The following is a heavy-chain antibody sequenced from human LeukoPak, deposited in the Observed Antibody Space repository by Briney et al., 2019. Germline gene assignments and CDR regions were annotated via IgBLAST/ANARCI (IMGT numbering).Heavy chain of an antibody. CDR2: IFYTGST. V-gene: IGHV4-39*01. CDR1: GGSISSSSYY. Sequence: WETLSLTCTVSGGSISSSSYYWGWIRQPPGKGLEWIGSIFYTGSTYYNPSLKSRVTISVDTSKNQFSLKLSSVTAADTAFYYCARGMFRGVITNWFDPWDQGTLVTVSS. D-gene: IGHD3-10*01. CDR3: ARGMFRGVITNWFDP. J-gene: IGHJ5*02.